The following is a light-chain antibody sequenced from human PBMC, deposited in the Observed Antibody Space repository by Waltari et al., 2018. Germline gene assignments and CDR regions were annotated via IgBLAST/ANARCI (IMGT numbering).Light chain of an antibody. J-gene: IGKJ1*01. CDR1: QSVSRH. CDR3: QQRSNWPS. CDR2: EAS. Sequence: IVLTQDPATLSLSPGDSATLSCRTSQSVSRHLAWYPQKPGQAPQLLIYEASKRATGSPARFNGSGSGTDFTLTIPSLEPEDFAVFFCQQRSNWPSFGPGTKVEIK. V-gene: IGKV3-11*01.